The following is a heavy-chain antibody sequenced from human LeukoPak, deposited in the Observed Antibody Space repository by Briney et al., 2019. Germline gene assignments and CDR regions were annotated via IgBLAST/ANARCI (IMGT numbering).Heavy chain of an antibody. CDR3: ARAFRDSVGNYYMDV. D-gene: IGHD4-23*01. V-gene: IGHV3-74*01. Sequence: GGSLRLSCAASGFTFNSYWMHWVRQAPAKGLVWVSRINSDGSSTNYADSVKGRFTISRDNAKNTLFLQMNSLRDEDTAVYYCARAFRDSVGNYYMDVWGKGTTVTVSS. J-gene: IGHJ6*03. CDR2: INSDGSST. CDR1: GFTFNSYW.